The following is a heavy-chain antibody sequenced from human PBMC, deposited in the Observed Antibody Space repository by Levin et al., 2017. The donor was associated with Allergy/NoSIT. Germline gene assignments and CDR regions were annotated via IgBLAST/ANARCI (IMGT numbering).Heavy chain of an antibody. CDR3: ARHTATPYCSSTSCYSGYYYGMDV. J-gene: IGHJ6*02. D-gene: IGHD2-2*01. CDR2: IYYSGST. CDR1: GGSISSYY. V-gene: IGHV4-59*08. Sequence: SCTVSGGSISSYYWSWIRQPPGKGLEWIGYIYYSGSTNYNPSLKSRVTISVDTSKNQFSLKLSSVTAADTAVYYCARHTATPYCSSTSCYSGYYYGMDVWGQGTTVTVSS.